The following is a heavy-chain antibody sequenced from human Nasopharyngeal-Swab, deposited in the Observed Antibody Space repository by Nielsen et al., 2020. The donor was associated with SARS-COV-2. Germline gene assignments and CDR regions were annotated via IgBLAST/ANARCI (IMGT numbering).Heavy chain of an antibody. CDR3: ARHETSIWGQARSFFDY. Sequence: SETLSLTCTVSGGSISSYYWSRIRQPPGKGLEWIGYIYYSGSTKYNPSLKSRVTISVDTSKNQFSLKLSSVTAADTAVYYGARHETSIWGQARSFFDYWGQGTLVTVSS. CDR2: IYYSGST. CDR1: GGSISSYY. J-gene: IGHJ4*02. V-gene: IGHV4-59*08. D-gene: IGHD7-27*01.